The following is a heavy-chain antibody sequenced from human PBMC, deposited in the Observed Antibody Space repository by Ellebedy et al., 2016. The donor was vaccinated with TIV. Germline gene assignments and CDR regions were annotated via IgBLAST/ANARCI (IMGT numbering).Heavy chain of an antibody. CDR1: GYTLTEFY. J-gene: IGHJ5*02. D-gene: IGHD3-3*01. V-gene: IGHV1-2*06. CDR2: INPHSGGT. Sequence: AASVKVSCKAFGYTLTEFYMHWVRQAPGQGLEWMGRINPHSGGTDYAQKFQGRVTMTRDTSSSTAYMEVTRLRSADTAVYYCAGDIYERFDPWGQGTLVTVSS. CDR3: AGDIYERFDP.